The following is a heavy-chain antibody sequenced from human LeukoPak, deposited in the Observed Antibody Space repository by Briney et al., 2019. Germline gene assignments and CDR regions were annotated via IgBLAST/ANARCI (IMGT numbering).Heavy chain of an antibody. D-gene: IGHD7-27*01. Sequence: PSETLSLTCTVSGGSISSYYWSWIRQPPGKGLEWIRYIYYSGSTNYNPSLKSRVTISVDTSKNQFSLKLSSVTAADTAVYYCARGHMENWGAPFDYWGQGTLVTVSS. CDR1: GGSISSYY. V-gene: IGHV4-59*01. CDR3: ARGHMENWGAPFDY. CDR2: IYYSGST. J-gene: IGHJ4*02.